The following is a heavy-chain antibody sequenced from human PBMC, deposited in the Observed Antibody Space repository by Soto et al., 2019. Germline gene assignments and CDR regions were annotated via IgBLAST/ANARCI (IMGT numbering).Heavy chain of an antibody. J-gene: IGHJ4*02. CDR1: GYSFTSYW. Sequence: EVQLVQSGAEVKKPGESLKISCKGSGYSFTSYWIGWVRQMPGKGLEWMGIIYPGDSDTRYSPSFQGQVTISADKSISTAYLQWSSLKATDTAMYYCARPVDAYCGGDCHSPFDYWGQGTLVTVSS. D-gene: IGHD2-21*02. V-gene: IGHV5-51*01. CDR2: IYPGDSDT. CDR3: ARPVDAYCGGDCHSPFDY.